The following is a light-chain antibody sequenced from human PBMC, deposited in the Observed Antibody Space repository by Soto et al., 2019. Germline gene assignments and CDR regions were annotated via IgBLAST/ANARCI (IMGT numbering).Light chain of an antibody. CDR2: STS. Sequence: QAVVTQEPSLTVSPGGTVTLTCASSTGAVTRVSYPNWVQQKPGQAPRALIYSTSNSHSWTPARFSGSLLGGKAALTLSGVQPEDEAVYYCLLYFGSAQVFGGGTKVTVL. V-gene: IGLV7-43*01. J-gene: IGLJ3*02. CDR3: LLYFGSAQV. CDR1: TGAVTRVSY.